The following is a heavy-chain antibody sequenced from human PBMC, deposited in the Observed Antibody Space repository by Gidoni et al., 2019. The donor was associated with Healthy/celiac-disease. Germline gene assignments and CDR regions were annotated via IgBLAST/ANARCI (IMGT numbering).Heavy chain of an antibody. Sequence: EVQLLESGGGLVQPGGSLRLSCAASGFTFSSYAMSWVRQAPGKGLEGVSGISGSGDSTYYVDSVKGRFTISRDNSKNTLYLQMNSLRAEDTAVYYCAKGHANKYYDFWSGYYEADYWGQGTLVTVSS. CDR1: GFTFSSYA. J-gene: IGHJ4*02. CDR2: ISGSGDST. D-gene: IGHD3-3*01. CDR3: AKGHANKYYDFWSGYYEADY. V-gene: IGHV3-23*01.